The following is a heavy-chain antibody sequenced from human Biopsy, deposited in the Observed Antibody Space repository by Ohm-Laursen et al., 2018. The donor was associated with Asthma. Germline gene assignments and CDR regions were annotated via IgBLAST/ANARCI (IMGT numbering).Heavy chain of an antibody. V-gene: IGHV4-34*01. CDR2: IPQGGAT. CDR3: ASGPQWSGLDI. CDR1: REPFRGYV. Sequence: SDTLSLTCALNREPFRGYVWAWIRQPPGKGLEWIGEIPQGGATTVNPSLKSRVTISMDPSKSQLYLSLRSLTAADTAVYYCASGPQWSGLDIWGQGTTVTVSS. D-gene: IGHD2-8*01. J-gene: IGHJ6*02.